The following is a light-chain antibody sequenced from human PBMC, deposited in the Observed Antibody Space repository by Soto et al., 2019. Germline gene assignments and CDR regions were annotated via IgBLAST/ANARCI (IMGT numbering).Light chain of an antibody. Sequence: EIVLTQSPGTLSLSPGERATLSCRASQSVSSSYLAWYQQKPGQAPRLLIYGASSRATGIPDRFSGSGSGTDFTLTISSLEPEDFAVYYCQRYGSSPPFTFGPGTKVDI. V-gene: IGKV3-20*01. J-gene: IGKJ3*01. CDR2: GAS. CDR1: QSVSSSY. CDR3: QRYGSSPPFT.